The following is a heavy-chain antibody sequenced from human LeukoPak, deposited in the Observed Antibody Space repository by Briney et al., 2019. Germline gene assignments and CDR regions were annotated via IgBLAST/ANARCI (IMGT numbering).Heavy chain of an antibody. CDR1: GFTFSTYS. V-gene: IGHV3-21*01. J-gene: IGHJ6*03. D-gene: IGHD3-10*01. Sequence: GGSLRLSCAASGFTFSTYSMNWVRQAPGKGLEWVSSISTSSSYIYYADSLKGRFTISRDNAKNSLYLQMSSLRVEDTALYYCARLSAYYYGSFFYYYMDVWGKGTTVTVSS. CDR2: ISTSSSYI. CDR3: ARLSAYYYGSFFYYYMDV.